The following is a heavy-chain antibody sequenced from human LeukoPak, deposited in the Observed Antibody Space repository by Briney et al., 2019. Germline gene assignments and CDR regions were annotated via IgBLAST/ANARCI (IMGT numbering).Heavy chain of an antibody. Sequence: PSETLSLTCAVSGYSISSGFHWGWIRQPPGKGLEWIGSIYYSGGTYYNPALKSRVTISVDTSKNQFSLKLSSVTAADTAVYFCARRSNGYNVWGQGILVTVSS. CDR3: ARRSNGYNV. J-gene: IGHJ4*02. CDR2: IYYSGGT. D-gene: IGHD5-24*01. V-gene: IGHV4-38-2*01. CDR1: GYSISSGFH.